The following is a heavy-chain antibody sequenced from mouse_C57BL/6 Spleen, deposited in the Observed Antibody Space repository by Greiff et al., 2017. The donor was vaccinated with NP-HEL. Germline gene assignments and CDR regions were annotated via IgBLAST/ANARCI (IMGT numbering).Heavy chain of an antibody. Sequence: VQLQQPGAELVKPGASVKLSCKASGYTFTSYWMQWVKQRPGQGLEWIGEIDPSDSYTNYNQKFKGKATLTVDTSSSTAYMQLSSLTSEDSAVYYCARLGGYRDYWGQGTTLTVSS. CDR1: GYTFTSYW. CDR2: IDPSDSYT. D-gene: IGHD3-1*01. CDR3: ARLGGYRDY. J-gene: IGHJ2*01. V-gene: IGHV1-50*01.